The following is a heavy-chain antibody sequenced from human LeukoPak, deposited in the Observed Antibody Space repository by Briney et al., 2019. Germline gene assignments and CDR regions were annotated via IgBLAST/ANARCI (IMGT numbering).Heavy chain of an antibody. V-gene: IGHV3-33*01. CDR1: GFTFSIYG. Sequence: PGGSLRLSCAASGFTFSIYGMQWVRQAPGKGLEWVAVIWYDGTEKYYADSVKGRFTISRDNSKNMVYLQMNSLRAEDTAVYYCAGDRNSFDHWGQGTLVTVSS. J-gene: IGHJ4*02. D-gene: IGHD1-14*01. CDR3: AGDRNSFDH. CDR2: IWYDGTEK.